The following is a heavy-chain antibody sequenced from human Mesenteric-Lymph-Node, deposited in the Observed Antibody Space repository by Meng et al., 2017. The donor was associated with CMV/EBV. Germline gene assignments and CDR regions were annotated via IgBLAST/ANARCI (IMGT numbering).Heavy chain of an antibody. J-gene: IGHJ6*02. CDR1: GFTFRRYT. Sequence: GESLKISCAASGFTFRRYTMNWVRQAPGKGPEWVSSISSSSGYIFYSDSVKGRFTISRDNAKNSLFLQMRSLRAEDTAVFYCARDSATFSYYYGMDVWGQGTTVTVSS. D-gene: IGHD2/OR15-2a*01. CDR2: ISSSSGYI. CDR3: ARDSATFSYYYGMDV. V-gene: IGHV3-21*01.